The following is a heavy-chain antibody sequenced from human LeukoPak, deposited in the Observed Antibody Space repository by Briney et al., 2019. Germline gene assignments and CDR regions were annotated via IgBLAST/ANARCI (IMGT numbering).Heavy chain of an antibody. V-gene: IGHV3-48*04. CDR1: GFTFSTHD. J-gene: IGHJ4*02. CDR3: VRDPRDIVATLDY. CDR2: INSRSSTI. D-gene: IGHD5-12*01. Sequence: PGGSLRLSCAASGFTFSTHDVNWVRQAPGKGLEWVSFINSRSSTIYYADSVKGRFTISRDNAKNSLYLQMNSLRGDDTAVYYCVRDPRDIVATLDYWGQGTLVTVSS.